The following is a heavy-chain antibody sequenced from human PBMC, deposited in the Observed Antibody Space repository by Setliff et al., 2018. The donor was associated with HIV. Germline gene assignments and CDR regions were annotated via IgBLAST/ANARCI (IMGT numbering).Heavy chain of an antibody. CDR1: GYTLAELS. Sequence: GASVKVSCKVSGYTLAELSIHWVRQAPGKGLEWMGGFDPEDVETVYAQKFQGRVTMTEDTFTDTAYMELSSLRSDDTAVYYCARDEPKNTEAAPGYWGQGTLVTVSS. V-gene: IGHV1-24*01. D-gene: IGHD6-6*01. CDR2: FDPEDVET. J-gene: IGHJ4*02. CDR3: ARDEPKNTEAAPGY.